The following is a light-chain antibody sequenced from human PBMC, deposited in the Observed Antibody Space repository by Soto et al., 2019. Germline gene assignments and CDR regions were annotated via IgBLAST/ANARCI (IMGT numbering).Light chain of an antibody. V-gene: IGLV2-8*01. J-gene: IGLJ2*01. CDR1: SSDVGGYNY. Sequence: QSALTQPPSASGTPGQSVTISCTGTSSDVGGYNYVSWYQQYPGKAPTLIIYEVIKRPSGVPDRFSGSKSGNTASLTVSGLQAEDEADYYCSSYGGSNNVLFGGGTKLTVL. CDR2: EVI. CDR3: SSYGGSNNVL.